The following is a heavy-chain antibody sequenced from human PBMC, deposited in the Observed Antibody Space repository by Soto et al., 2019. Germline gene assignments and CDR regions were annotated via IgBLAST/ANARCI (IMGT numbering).Heavy chain of an antibody. J-gene: IGHJ4*02. D-gene: IGHD1-7*01. V-gene: IGHV1-69*04. Sequence: ASVKVSCKASGGTFSSYTISWVRQAPGQGLEWMGRIIPILGIANYAQKFQGRVTITADKSTSTAYMELSSLRSEDTAVYYCARDGESAGTTNDYWGQGTLVTVSS. CDR2: IIPILGIA. CDR1: GGTFSSYT. CDR3: ARDGESAGTTNDY.